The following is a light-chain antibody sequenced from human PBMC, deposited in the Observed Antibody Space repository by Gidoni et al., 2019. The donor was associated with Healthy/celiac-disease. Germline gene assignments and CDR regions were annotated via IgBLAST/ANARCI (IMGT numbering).Light chain of an antibody. CDR1: QSISSW. J-gene: IGKJ1*01. Sequence: DIQMTQPPSTLSASVGDRVTITCRASQSISSWLAWYQQKPGKAPKLLIYKASSLESWVPSRFSGSGSGTEFTLTISSLQPDDFATYYCQQYNSSTWTFGQGTKVEIK. CDR2: KAS. CDR3: QQYNSSTWT. V-gene: IGKV1-5*03.